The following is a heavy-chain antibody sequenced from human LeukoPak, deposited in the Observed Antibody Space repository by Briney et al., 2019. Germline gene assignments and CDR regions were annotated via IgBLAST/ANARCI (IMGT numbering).Heavy chain of an antibody. V-gene: IGHV3-23*01. CDR3: AELGITMIGGV. D-gene: IGHD3-10*02. CDR2: ISSTGGTT. CDR1: GVTFSSYG. Sequence: GGSLRLSCAASGVTFSSYGMSWVRQAPGKGLEWVSSISSTGGTTYYADSVKGRFTISRDNAKNSLYLQMNSLRAEDTAVYYCAELGITMIGGVWGKGTTVTISS. J-gene: IGHJ6*04.